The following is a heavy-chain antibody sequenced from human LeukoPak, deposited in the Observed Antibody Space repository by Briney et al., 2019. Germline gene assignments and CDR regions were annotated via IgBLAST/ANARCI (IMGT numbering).Heavy chain of an antibody. V-gene: IGHV1-69*13. D-gene: IGHD6-13*01. J-gene: IGHJ5*02. CDR3: ARVGLSSSWYGNWFDP. CDR2: IIPIFGTA. CDR1: GGTFSSYA. Sequence: ASVKVSCKASGGTFSSYAISWVRQAPGQGLEWMGGIIPIFGTANYAQKFQGRVTITADESTSTAYMELNSLRSEDTAVYYCARVGLSSSWYGNWFDPWGQGTLVTVSS.